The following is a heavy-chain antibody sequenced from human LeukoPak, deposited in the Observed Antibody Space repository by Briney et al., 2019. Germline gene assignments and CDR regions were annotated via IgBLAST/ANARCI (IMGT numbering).Heavy chain of an antibody. J-gene: IGHJ4*02. V-gene: IGHV3-23*01. CDR1: GFTFTSYA. CDR3: AKGGQTDRFDY. Sequence: PGGSVRLSCAASGFTFTSYAMSWVRQAPGKGLEWVSGISGSGGNTYYADSVKGRFTISRDNSKSTLFLQMNSLRAEDTAVFYCAKGGQTDRFDYWGQGTLVTVSS. D-gene: IGHD5-12*01. CDR2: ISGSGGNT.